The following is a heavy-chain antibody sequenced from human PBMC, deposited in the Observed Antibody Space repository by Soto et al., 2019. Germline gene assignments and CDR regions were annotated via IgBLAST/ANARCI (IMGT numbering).Heavy chain of an antibody. CDR3: ARGPVEMVGKVYYYYGMDV. Sequence: QVQLVQSGAEVKKPGASVKVSCKVSGYTLTELSMHWVRQAPGKGLEWMGGFDPEDGETIYAQKFQGRVTITADKSTSTAYMELSSLRSEDTAVYYCARGPVEMVGKVYYYYGMDVWGQGTTVTVSS. CDR2: FDPEDGET. CDR1: GYTLTELS. V-gene: IGHV1-24*01. J-gene: IGHJ6*02. D-gene: IGHD2-8*01.